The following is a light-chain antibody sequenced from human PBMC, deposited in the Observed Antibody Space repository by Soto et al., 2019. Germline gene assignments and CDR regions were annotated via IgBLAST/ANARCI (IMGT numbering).Light chain of an antibody. Sequence: DIQMTQSPSTLSAFAGDRVTITCRASQSIRSYLAWYQQKPGKAPNLLIYGASSLERGVPSRFSGSGSGTEFTLTISSLQPDDFATYYCQQYTTYPRTFGQGTKVEF. J-gene: IGKJ1*01. CDR1: QSIRSY. V-gene: IGKV1-5*01. CDR3: QQYTTYPRT. CDR2: GAS.